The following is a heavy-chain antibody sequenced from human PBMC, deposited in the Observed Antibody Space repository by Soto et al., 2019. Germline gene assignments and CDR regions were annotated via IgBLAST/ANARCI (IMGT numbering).Heavy chain of an antibody. CDR1: GGSISSYY. CDR2: IYYSGST. V-gene: IGHV4-59*01. Sequence: LSLTCTVSGGSISSYYWSWIRQPPGKGLEWIGYIYYSGSTNYNPSLKSRVTISVDTSKNQFSLKLSSVTAADTAVYYCARVVVGATTPYFDYWGQGTLVTVSS. D-gene: IGHD1-26*01. CDR3: ARVVVGATTPYFDY. J-gene: IGHJ4*02.